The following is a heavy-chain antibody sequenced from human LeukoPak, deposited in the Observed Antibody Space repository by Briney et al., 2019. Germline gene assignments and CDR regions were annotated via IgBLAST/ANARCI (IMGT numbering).Heavy chain of an antibody. J-gene: IGHJ4*02. CDR2: INEDGWEK. D-gene: IGHD2-21*02. V-gene: IGHV3-7*01. Sequence: GGSLRLSCEASGFTFTSHWMSWVRQVPGKGLEWVAKINEDGWEKYYVDSVKGRFTISRDNAKNSLSLQMNSLRAEDTAVYYCAKQYCAGDCFFDYWGQGTLVTVSS. CDR3: AKQYCAGDCFFDY. CDR1: GFTFTSHW.